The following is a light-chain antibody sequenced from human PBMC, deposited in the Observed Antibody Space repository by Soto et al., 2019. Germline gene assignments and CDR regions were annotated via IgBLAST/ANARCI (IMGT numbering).Light chain of an antibody. V-gene: IGKV1-5*03. CDR2: KAS. CDR1: QSISSW. Sequence: DIQMTQSPSTLSASVGDRVTITCRASQSISSWLAWYQQKSGKAPKLLIYKASSSESGVPSRFSGSGSGTEFSLTISSLQPDDFATYYCQQYDGSPYTFGQGTKLEIK. CDR3: QQYDGSPYT. J-gene: IGKJ2*01.